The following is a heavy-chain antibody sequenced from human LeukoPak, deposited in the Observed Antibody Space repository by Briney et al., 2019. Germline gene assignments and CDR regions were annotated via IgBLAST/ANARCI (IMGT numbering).Heavy chain of an antibody. CDR3: ARSYAIRWLQLDWFDP. CDR1: GGSISSSSYY. V-gene: IGHV4-39*07. CDR2: IYYSGST. Sequence: PSETLSLTCTVSGGSISSSSYYWGWIRQPPRKGLEWIGSIYYSGSTYYNPSLKSRVTISVDTSKNQFSLKLSSVTAADTAVYYCARSYAIRWLQLDWFDPWGQGTLVTVSS. J-gene: IGHJ5*02. D-gene: IGHD5-24*01.